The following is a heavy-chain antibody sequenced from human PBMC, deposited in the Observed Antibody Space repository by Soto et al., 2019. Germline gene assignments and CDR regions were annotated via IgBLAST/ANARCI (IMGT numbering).Heavy chain of an antibody. CDR2: IIPIFGSA. Sequence: QVQLVQSGAEVKKPGSSVKVSCKASGDTFSNYAITWVRQAPGQGLEWMGGIIPIFGSANYAQKFQGRVAMTADESASTAYMERSRLRSADTALYFCLYSSHGGGGYIYYGLDVWGQGTTVTVSS. J-gene: IGHJ6*02. CDR1: GDTFSNYA. CDR3: LYSSHGGGGYIYYGLDV. V-gene: IGHV1-69*01. D-gene: IGHD4-4*01.